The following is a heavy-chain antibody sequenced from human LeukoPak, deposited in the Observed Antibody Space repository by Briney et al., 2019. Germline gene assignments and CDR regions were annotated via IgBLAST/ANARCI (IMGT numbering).Heavy chain of an antibody. CDR1: GFTFSSYA. Sequence: GGSLRLSCAASGFTFSSYAMSWVRQAPGKGLEWVSAISGSGGSTYYADSVMGRFSISRDNSKNTLYLQMNSLRAEDTAVYYCAKGHLYVGDFWSGTYFDYWGQGTLVTVSS. V-gene: IGHV3-23*01. D-gene: IGHD3-3*01. CDR2: ISGSGGST. CDR3: AKGHLYVGDFWSGTYFDY. J-gene: IGHJ4*02.